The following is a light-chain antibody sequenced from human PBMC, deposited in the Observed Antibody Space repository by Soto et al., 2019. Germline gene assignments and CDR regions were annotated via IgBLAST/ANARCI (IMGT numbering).Light chain of an antibody. CDR3: QQYESYPIT. V-gene: IGKV1-5*01. J-gene: IGKJ5*01. CDR1: QSISSW. Sequence: DIHLTQSPSTLSASVGDRVTITCRASQSISSWLAWYQQKPGKAPKLLIYDASSLQSGVPSRFSGSGSGTDFTLTISSLQPEDFATYYCQQYESYPITFGQGTRLEIK. CDR2: DAS.